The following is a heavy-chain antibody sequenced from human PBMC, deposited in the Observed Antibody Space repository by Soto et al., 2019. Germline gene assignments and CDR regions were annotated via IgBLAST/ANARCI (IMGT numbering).Heavy chain of an antibody. Sequence: NPGGSLRLSCAASGFTFSDYYMSWIRQAPGKGLEWVSYISSSSSYTNYADSVKGRFTISRDNAKNSLYLQMNSLRAEDTAVYYCAREIVVAGGINWFDPWGQGTLVTVSS. CDR3: AREIVVAGGINWFDP. CDR1: GFTFSDYY. V-gene: IGHV3-11*06. J-gene: IGHJ5*02. D-gene: IGHD2-15*01. CDR2: ISSSSSYT.